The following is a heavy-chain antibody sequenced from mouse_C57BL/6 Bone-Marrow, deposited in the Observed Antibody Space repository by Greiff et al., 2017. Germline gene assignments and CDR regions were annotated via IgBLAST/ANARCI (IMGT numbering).Heavy chain of an antibody. CDR3: ARWGWLLRGGFAY. V-gene: IGHV1-59*01. Sequence: VQLQQPGAELVRPGTSVKLSCKASGYTFTSYWMHWVKQRPGQGLEWIGVSDPSDSYTNYNQKFKGKATLTVDTSSSTAYMQLSSLTSEDSEVYYCARWGWLLRGGFAYWGQGTLVNVSA. J-gene: IGHJ3*01. CDR2: SDPSDSYT. D-gene: IGHD2-3*01. CDR1: GYTFTSYW.